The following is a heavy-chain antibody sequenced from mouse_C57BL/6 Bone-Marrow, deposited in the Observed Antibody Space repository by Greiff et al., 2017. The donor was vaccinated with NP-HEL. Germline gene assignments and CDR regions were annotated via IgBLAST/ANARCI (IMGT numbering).Heavy chain of an antibody. CDR3: ARGYYYGSPYYFDY. CDR2: INPNYGTT. D-gene: IGHD1-1*01. V-gene: IGHV1-39*01. CDR1: GYSFTDYN. J-gene: IGHJ2*01. Sequence: VQLKQSGPELVKPGASVKISCKASGYSFTDYNMNWVKQSNGKSLEWIGVINPNYGTTSYNQKFKGKATLTVDQSSSTAYMQLNSLTSEDSAVYYCARGYYYGSPYYFDYWGQGTTLTVSS.